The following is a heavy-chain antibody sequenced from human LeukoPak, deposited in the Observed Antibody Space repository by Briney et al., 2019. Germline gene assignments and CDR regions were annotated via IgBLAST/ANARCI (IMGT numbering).Heavy chain of an antibody. Sequence: PGXXXRLSCAASGFAFSNSWMHWVRHSPGKGLVWVSRIISDGSRTIYADSVKGRFTISRDNAKNTLYLQMNSLRAEDTAVYYCARDGSLPDYWGQGTLVTVSS. V-gene: IGHV3-74*01. J-gene: IGHJ4*02. CDR1: GFAFSNSW. CDR2: IISDGSRT. CDR3: ARDGSLPDY.